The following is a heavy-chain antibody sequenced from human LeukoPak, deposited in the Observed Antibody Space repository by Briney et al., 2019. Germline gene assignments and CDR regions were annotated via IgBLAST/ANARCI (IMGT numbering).Heavy chain of an antibody. CDR1: GFTFDDYA. Sequence: GGSLRLSCAASGFTFDDYAMHWVRQAPGKGLEWVSLISWDGGSTYYADSVKGRFTISRDNSKNSLFLQMNSLRAEDTALYFCAKDIRGSTSWYGLDYWGQGTLVTVSS. CDR3: AKDIRGSTSWYGLDY. D-gene: IGHD6-13*01. V-gene: IGHV3-43D*03. J-gene: IGHJ4*02. CDR2: ISWDGGST.